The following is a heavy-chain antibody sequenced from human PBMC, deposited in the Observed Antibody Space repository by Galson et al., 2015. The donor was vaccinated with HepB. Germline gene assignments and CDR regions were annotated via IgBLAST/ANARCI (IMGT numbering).Heavy chain of an antibody. D-gene: IGHD3-3*01. V-gene: IGHV3-15*01. CDR3: TTGYSDFWSGYYFDY. CDR1: GFTFSNAW. J-gene: IGHJ4*02. CDR2: IKSKTDGGTT. Sequence: SLRLSCAASGFTFSNAWMSWVRQAPGKGLEWVGRIKSKTDGGTTDYAAPVKGRFTISRDDSKNTLYLQMNSLKTEDTAVYYCTTGYSDFWSGYYFDYWGQGTLVTVSS.